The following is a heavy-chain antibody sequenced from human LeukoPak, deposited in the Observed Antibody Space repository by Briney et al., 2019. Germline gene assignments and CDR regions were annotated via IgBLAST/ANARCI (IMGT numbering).Heavy chain of an antibody. Sequence: PGGFLRLSCAASGFTFSSYGMHWVRQAPGKGLEWVSSISSSSSYIYYADSVKGRFTISRDNAKNSLYLQMNSLRAEDTAVYYCAREGELPDAFDIWGQGTMVTVSS. J-gene: IGHJ3*02. D-gene: IGHD1-26*01. V-gene: IGHV3-21*01. CDR3: AREGELPDAFDI. CDR2: ISSSSSYI. CDR1: GFTFSSYG.